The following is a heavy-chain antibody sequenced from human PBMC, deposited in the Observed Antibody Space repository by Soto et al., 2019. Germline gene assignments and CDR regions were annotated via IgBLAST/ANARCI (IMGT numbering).Heavy chain of an antibody. Sequence: GASVKVSCKASGDTFTNSAFIWVRQAPGQGLEWMGWISAYNGNTDYEQKFQGRVTMTTDTSTSTAHMELRSLRSDDTAVYYCATRPNNVHYYVGVFDFWGQGALVTVSS. CDR2: ISAYNGNT. CDR3: ATRPNNVHYYVGVFDF. CDR1: GDTFTNSA. D-gene: IGHD3-16*01. V-gene: IGHV1-18*01. J-gene: IGHJ4*02.